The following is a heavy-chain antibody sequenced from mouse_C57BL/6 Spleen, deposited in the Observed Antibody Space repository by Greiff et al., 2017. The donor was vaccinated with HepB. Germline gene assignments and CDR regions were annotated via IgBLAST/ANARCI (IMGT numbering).Heavy chain of an antibody. J-gene: IGHJ3*01. Sequence: VQLQQPGAELVKPGASVKLSCKASGYTFTSYWMHWVKQRPGQGLEWIGMIHPNSGSTNYNEKFKSKATLTVDKSSSTAYMQISSLTSEDSAVYYCARSETGFAYWGQGTLVTVSA. CDR3: ARSETGFAY. V-gene: IGHV1-64*01. CDR1: GYTFTSYW. CDR2: IHPNSGST.